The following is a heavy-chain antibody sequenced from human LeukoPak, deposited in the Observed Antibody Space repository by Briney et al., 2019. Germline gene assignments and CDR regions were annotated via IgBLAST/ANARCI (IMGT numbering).Heavy chain of an antibody. CDR3: AKRLGYSSSPNFDY. D-gene: IGHD6-13*01. Sequence: GGSLRLSCAASGFTFSSYGMHWVRQAPGKGLEWVAFIRYDGSNKYYADSVKGRFTISRDNSKNTLYLQMNSLRAEDTAVYYCAKRLGYSSSPNFDYWGQGTLVTVSP. CDR2: IRYDGSNK. CDR1: GFTFSSYG. V-gene: IGHV3-30*02. J-gene: IGHJ4*02.